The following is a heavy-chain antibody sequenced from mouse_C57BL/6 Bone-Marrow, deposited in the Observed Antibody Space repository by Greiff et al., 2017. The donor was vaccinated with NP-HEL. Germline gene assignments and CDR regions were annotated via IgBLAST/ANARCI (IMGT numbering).Heavy chain of an antibody. D-gene: IGHD1-2*01. J-gene: IGHJ4*01. CDR1: GFTFSDYY. Sequence: EVQLVESEGGLVQPGSSMKLSCTASGFTFSDYYMAWVRQVPEKGLEWVANINYDGSSTYYLDSLKSRFIISRDNAKNILYLQMSSLKSEDTATYYCARAGILRLYAMDYWGQGTSVTVSS. V-gene: IGHV5-16*01. CDR3: ARAGILRLYAMDY. CDR2: INYDGSST.